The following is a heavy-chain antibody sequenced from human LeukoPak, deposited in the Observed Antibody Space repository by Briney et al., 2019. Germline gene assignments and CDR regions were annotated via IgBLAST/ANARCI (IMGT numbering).Heavy chain of an antibody. Sequence: SETLSLTCGVSGGSISSSNYYYWGWIRQPPGKGLEWIGNIYYSGSTYYNPSLKSRVTISVDTSKNQFSLNLSSVTAADTAVYYCAGQVAGYAFDIWGQGTMVTVSS. V-gene: IGHV4-39*01. CDR3: AGQVAGYAFDI. J-gene: IGHJ3*02. D-gene: IGHD6-19*01. CDR2: IYYSGST. CDR1: GGSISSSNYYY.